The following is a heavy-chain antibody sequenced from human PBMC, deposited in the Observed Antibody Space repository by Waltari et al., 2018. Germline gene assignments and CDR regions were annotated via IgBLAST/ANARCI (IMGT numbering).Heavy chain of an antibody. CDR3: AKDLRTSGWYHYFDY. CDR2: IWYDGGDK. V-gene: IGHV3-33*06. J-gene: IGHJ4*02. Sequence: QVQLVESGGGVVQPGTSLRLSCAASGFIFSNYGMPWVRQAPGKGLEWVACIWYDGGDKYYSDSVRGRFTVSKDNSKQTLYLQMNSLRADDTAVYYCAKDLRTSGWYHYFDYWGQGTRVTVSS. CDR1: GFIFSNYG. D-gene: IGHD6-19*01.